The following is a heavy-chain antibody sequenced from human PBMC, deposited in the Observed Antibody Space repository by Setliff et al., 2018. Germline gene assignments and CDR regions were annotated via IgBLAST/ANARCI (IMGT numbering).Heavy chain of an antibody. D-gene: IGHD2-2*01. V-gene: IGHV5-51*01. Sequence: GESLKISCKGSGYSFTSYWIGWVRQMPGKGLEWMGIIYPGDSNTRYSPSFQGQVTISVDKSISTAYLQWSSLKASDTAIYYCARQGCDSNGCWDGYFDYWGQGTPVTVS. CDR3: ARQGCDSNGCWDGYFDY. CDR2: IYPGDSNT. CDR1: GYSFTSYW. J-gene: IGHJ4*02.